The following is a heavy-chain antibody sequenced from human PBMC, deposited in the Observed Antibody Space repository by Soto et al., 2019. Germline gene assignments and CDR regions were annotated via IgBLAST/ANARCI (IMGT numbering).Heavy chain of an antibody. CDR3: ARGRALTGSKWWSSNTYYFDY. V-gene: IGHV4-34*01. CDR2: INHSGST. J-gene: IGHJ4*02. CDR1: GGSFSGYY. D-gene: IGHD3-9*01. Sequence: QVQLQQWGAGLLKPSETLSLTCAVYGGSFSGYYWSWIRQPPGKGLEWIGEINHSGSTNYNPSLTSRVTISVDTSKNQFSLKLSSVTAADTAVYYCARGRALTGSKWWSSNTYYFDYWGQGTLVTVSS.